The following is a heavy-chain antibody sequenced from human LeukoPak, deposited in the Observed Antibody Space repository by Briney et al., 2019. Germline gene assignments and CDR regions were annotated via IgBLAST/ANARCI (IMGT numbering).Heavy chain of an antibody. Sequence: PSETLSLTCTASGGSISSYYWSWIRQPPGKGLEWIGYIYYSGSTNYNPPLKSRVTISVDTSKNQFSLKLSSVTAADTAVYYCARGRYYDSSGYTLTFDYWGQGTMVTVSS. CDR3: ARGRYYDSSGYTLTFDY. J-gene: IGHJ4*02. CDR1: GGSISSYY. V-gene: IGHV4-59*01. CDR2: IYYSGST. D-gene: IGHD3-22*01.